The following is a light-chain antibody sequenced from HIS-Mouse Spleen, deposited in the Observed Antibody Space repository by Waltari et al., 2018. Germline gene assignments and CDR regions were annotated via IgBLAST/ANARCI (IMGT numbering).Light chain of an antibody. V-gene: IGLV1-44*01. J-gene: IGLJ1*01. Sequence: QSVLTQPPSASGTPGQRVTISCSGSSSNIGSNTVNCYQQLPGTAPKLLIYSNNQRHSGVPDRFSGSKSGTSASLAISGLQSEDEADYYCAAWDDSLNGNYVFGTGTKVTVL. CDR2: SNN. CDR3: AAWDDSLNGNYV. CDR1: SSNIGSNT.